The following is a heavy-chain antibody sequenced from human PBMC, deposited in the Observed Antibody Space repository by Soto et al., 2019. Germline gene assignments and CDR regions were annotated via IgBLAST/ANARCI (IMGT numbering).Heavy chain of an antibody. J-gene: IGHJ4*02. CDR1: GGAFKHYG. D-gene: IGHD6-6*01. Sequence: QVELVQSGAEVKKPGSSVRVSCKASGGAFKHYGFTWVRQDSGQGLEWMGQIIPLFSATHYAQKFRGIVSITSEGYKSTDHMELRSLSTQDTVVYYCSSDGNLSSSYEDFDYWCQETGVIVSS. V-gene: IGHV1-69*01. CDR2: IIPLFSAT. CDR3: SSDGNLSSSYEDFDY.